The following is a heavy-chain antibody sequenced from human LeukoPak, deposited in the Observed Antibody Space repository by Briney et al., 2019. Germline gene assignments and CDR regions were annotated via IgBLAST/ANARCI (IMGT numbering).Heavy chain of an antibody. CDR1: GFTFRSFA. V-gene: IGHV3-66*01. CDR2: IYSGGST. Sequence: GGSLRLSCSASGFTFRSFAMHWVRQAPGKGLEWVSVIYSGGSTYYADSVKGRFTISRDNSKNTLYLQMNSLRAEDTAVYYCARTAVAGTYYYYGMDVWGQGTTVTVSS. J-gene: IGHJ6*02. D-gene: IGHD6-19*01. CDR3: ARTAVAGTYYYYGMDV.